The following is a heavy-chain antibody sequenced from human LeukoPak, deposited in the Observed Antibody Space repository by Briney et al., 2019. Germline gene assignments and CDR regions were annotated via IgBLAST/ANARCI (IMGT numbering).Heavy chain of an antibody. CDR3: VKDALDDIVVAPPFFDY. V-gene: IGHV3-64D*06. CDR1: GFTFSIYA. CDR2: ISSDGGST. D-gene: IGHD2-2*01. Sequence: QSGGSLRLSCSASGFTFSIYAMHWVRQAPGKGLEYVSGISSDGGSTYYADSVKGRFTISRDQSKNTLYLQMSSLRAEDTAVYYCVKDALDDIVVAPPFFDYWGQGTLVTVSS. J-gene: IGHJ4*02.